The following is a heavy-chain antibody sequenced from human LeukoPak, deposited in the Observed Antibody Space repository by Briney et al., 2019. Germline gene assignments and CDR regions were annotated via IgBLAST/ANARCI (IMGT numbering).Heavy chain of an antibody. CDR3: ARGRIAAAGHYYYYMDV. V-gene: IGHV4-59*11. D-gene: IGHD6-13*01. J-gene: IGHJ6*03. CDR1: GGSISSHY. CDR2: IYYSGST. Sequence: PETLSLTCTVSGGSISSHYWSWIRQPPGKGLEWIGYIYYSGSTNYNPSLKSRVTISVDTSKNQFSLKLSSVTAADTAVYYCARGRIAAAGHYYYYMDVWGKGTTVTVSS.